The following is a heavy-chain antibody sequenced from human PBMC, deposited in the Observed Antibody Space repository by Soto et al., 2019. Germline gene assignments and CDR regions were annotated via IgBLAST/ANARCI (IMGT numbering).Heavy chain of an antibody. CDR1: GDSVSRNSAA. CDR2: TYYRSKWYN. V-gene: IGHV6-1*01. J-gene: IGHJ6*02. D-gene: IGHD3-22*01. Sequence: SQTLSLTCAVSGDSVSRNSAAWNWIRQSPSRGLEWLGRTYYRSKWYNDYAVYVKSRLSINPDTSKNQFSLQFNSVTPEDTAVYYCAREVPYYDSSGYFSHFYVMDVWGQGTTVTVSS. CDR3: AREVPYYDSSGYFSHFYVMDV.